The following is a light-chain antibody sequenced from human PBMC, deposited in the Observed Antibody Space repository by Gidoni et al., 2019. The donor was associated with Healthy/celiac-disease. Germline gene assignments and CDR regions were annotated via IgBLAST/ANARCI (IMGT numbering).Light chain of an antibody. Sequence: EIVLTQSPGTLSLSPGERATLSCRASQSVSSSYLAWYQQKPGQAPRLLIYGASSGSGTDFTLTISRLDPEDFAVYYCQQYGSSPLTFGGGTKVEIK. CDR2: GAS. CDR1: QSVSSSY. CDR3: QQYGSSPLT. J-gene: IGKJ4*01. V-gene: IGKV3-20*01.